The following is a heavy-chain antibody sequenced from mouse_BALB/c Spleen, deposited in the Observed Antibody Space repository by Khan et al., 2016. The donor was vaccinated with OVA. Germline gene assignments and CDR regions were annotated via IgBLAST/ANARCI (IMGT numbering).Heavy chain of an antibody. V-gene: IGHV3-5*02. D-gene: IGHD3-1*01. CDR3: AQDSSGFFAY. J-gene: IGHJ3*01. Sequence: EVQLQESGPGLVKPSQTVSLTCTVTGISITTGNYRWSWIRQFPGNKLEWIGYIYYSGPFTYNPSLTSRTTITRDTSKNQFFLEMNSLTAEDTATYYCAQDSSGFFAYWGQGTLVTVSA. CDR1: GISITTGNYR. CDR2: IYYSGPF.